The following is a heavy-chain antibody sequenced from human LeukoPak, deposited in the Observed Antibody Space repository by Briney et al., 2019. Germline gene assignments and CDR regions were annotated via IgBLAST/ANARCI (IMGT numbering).Heavy chain of an antibody. J-gene: IGHJ5*02. CDR2: IYYSGST. Sequence: TSETLSLTYTVSGGSISSYYRSWIRQPPGKGLEWIGYIYYSGSTNYNPSLKSRVTISVDTSKNQFSLKLSSVTAADTAVYYCARLGDTYYYDSSAQGWFDPWGQGTLVTVSS. D-gene: IGHD3-22*01. CDR3: ARLGDTYYYDSSAQGWFDP. V-gene: IGHV4-59*08. CDR1: GGSISSYY.